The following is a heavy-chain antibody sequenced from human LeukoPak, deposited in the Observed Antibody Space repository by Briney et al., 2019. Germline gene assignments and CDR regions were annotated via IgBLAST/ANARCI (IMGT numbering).Heavy chain of an antibody. Sequence: EASVTVSFTASGYTVHNYGISWVRQAPGQGLEWMGWISPYSGNTDYTERLQGRGTITTDTSTTTPFMELRSLRSDDTAVYYCARTSGVSAAGSPYYFDYWGQGTLVTVSS. CDR2: ISPYSGNT. J-gene: IGHJ4*02. V-gene: IGHV1-18*01. CDR1: GYTVHNYG. D-gene: IGHD6-13*01. CDR3: ARTSGVSAAGSPYYFDY.